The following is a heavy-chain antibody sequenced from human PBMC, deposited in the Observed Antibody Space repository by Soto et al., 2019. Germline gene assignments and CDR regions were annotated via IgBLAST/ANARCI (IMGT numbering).Heavy chain of an antibody. CDR2: IYSGGST. CDR1: GFTVSNNY. J-gene: IGHJ6*02. V-gene: IGHV3-66*01. Sequence: EVPLVESGGGLVQPGGSLRLSCAASGFTVSNNYMSWVRQAPGKGLEWVSVIYSGGSTYYADSVKGRFTISRDNSKNTLYLQMNSLRAEDTAVYYCARVQTTATSDRYYYFGMDVWGQGTTVTVSS. CDR3: ARVQTTATSDRYYYFGMDV. D-gene: IGHD4-17*01.